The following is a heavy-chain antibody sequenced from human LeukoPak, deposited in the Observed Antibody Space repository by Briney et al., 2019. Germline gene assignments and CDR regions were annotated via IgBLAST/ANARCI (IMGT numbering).Heavy chain of an antibody. Sequence: GGSLTLSCAASGFTFSDYYMSWIRQAPAKGLEWVSYISSSGSTIYYADSVKGRFTISRDNAKNSLYLQMNSLRAEDTAVYYCARVPKLWHLGYYYYYMDVWGKGTTVTVSS. V-gene: IGHV3-11*04. CDR3: ARVPKLWHLGYYYYYMDV. J-gene: IGHJ6*03. CDR1: GFTFSDYY. CDR2: ISSSGSTI. D-gene: IGHD5-18*01.